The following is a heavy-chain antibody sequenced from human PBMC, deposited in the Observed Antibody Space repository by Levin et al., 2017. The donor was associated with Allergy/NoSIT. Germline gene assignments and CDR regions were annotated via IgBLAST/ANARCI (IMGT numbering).Heavy chain of an antibody. D-gene: IGHD2-15*01. CDR2: IYYSGST. Sequence: PSETLSLTCTVSGGSISSSSYYWGWIRQPPGKGLEWIGSIYYSGSTYYNPSLKSRVTISVDTSKNQFSLKLSSVTAADTAVYYCARRSVVRMYFDLWGRGTLVTVSS. CDR1: GGSISSSSYY. V-gene: IGHV4-39*01. CDR3: ARRSVVRMYFDL. J-gene: IGHJ2*01.